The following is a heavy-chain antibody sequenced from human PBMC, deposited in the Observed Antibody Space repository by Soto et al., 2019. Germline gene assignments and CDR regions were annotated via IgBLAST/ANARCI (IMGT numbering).Heavy chain of an antibody. D-gene: IGHD3-3*01. CDR1: GFTFSSYS. CDR3: ARDLNDFWSGYFDY. Sequence: EVQLVESGGGLVQPGGSLRLSCAASGFTFSSYSMNWVRQAPGKGLEWVSYISSSSSTIYYADSVKGRFIISRDNAKNSLYLQMNSLRAEDTAVYYCARDLNDFWSGYFDYWGQGTLVTVSS. V-gene: IGHV3-48*01. CDR2: ISSSSSTI. J-gene: IGHJ4*02.